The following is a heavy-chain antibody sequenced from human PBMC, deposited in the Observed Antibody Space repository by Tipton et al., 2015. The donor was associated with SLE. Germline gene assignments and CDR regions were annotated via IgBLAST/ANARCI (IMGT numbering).Heavy chain of an antibody. CDR3: ARDSFVTPYYFDY. CDR1: GGSFSGYY. CDR2: INHSGST. V-gene: IGHV4-34*01. D-gene: IGHD2-21*02. Sequence: LRLSCAVYGGSFSGYYWSWIRQPPGKGLEWIGEINHSGSTNYNPSLKSRVTISVDTSKNQFSLKLSSVTAADTAVYYCARDSFVTPYYFDYWGQGTLVTVSS. J-gene: IGHJ4*02.